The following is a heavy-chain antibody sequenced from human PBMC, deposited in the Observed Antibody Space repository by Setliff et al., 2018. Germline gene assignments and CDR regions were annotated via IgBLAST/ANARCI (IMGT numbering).Heavy chain of an antibody. D-gene: IGHD6-13*01. V-gene: IGHV1-2*06. Sequence: ASVKVSCKASGYTFSGYYMHWVRQAPGQGLEWMGRINPNSGGTNYAQKFQGRVTMTSDSSISTAYMELSGLRSDDTAMYFCARDQGHGITASGPDYRGQGTLVTVSS. CDR2: INPNSGGT. J-gene: IGHJ4*02. CDR3: ARDQGHGITASGPDY. CDR1: GYTFSGYY.